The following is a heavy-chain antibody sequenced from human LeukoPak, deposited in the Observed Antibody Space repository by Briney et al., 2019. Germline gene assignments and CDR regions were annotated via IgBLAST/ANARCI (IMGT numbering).Heavy chain of an antibody. CDR3: AKENYYDFWSGYYRKVYYGMDV. J-gene: IGHJ6*02. CDR1: GFTFDDYA. CDR2: ISWNSGSI. V-gene: IGHV3-9*01. D-gene: IGHD3-3*01. Sequence: PGGSLRLSCAASGFTFDDYAMHWVRQAPGKGLEWVSGISWNSGSIGYADSVKGRFTISRDNAKNSLYLQMNSLRAEDTALYYCAKENYYDFWSGYYRKVYYGMDVWGQGTTVTVSS.